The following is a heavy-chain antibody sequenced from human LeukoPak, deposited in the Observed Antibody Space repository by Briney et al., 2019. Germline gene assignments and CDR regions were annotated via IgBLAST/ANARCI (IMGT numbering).Heavy chain of an antibody. CDR1: GGTFSSYA. CDR3: AATAAAGTATLNY. J-gene: IGHJ4*02. V-gene: IGHV1-69*13. D-gene: IGHD6-13*01. Sequence: GASVKVSCKASGGTFSSYAISWVRQAPGQGLEWMGGIIPIFGTANYAQKFQGRVTITADESTSTAYMELSSLRSEDTAVYYCAATAAAGTATLNYWGQGTLVTVSS. CDR2: IIPIFGTA.